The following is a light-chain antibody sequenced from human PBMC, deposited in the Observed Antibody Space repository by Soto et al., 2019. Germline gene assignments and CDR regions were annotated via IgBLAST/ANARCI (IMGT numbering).Light chain of an antibody. Sequence: EIVLMQSPSTLSLSPGERATLSCGASQSISGSYLARYQQKPGQAPRLLIYGASSRATDIPDRFSGSGSGADFTLTISRLEPEDFAVYYWQQYGTSISFGQGTRLEI. J-gene: IGKJ5*01. V-gene: IGKV3-20*01. CDR2: GAS. CDR3: QQYGTSIS. CDR1: QSISGSY.